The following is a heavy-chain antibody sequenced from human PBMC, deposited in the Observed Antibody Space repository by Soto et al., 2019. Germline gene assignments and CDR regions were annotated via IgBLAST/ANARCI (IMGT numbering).Heavy chain of an antibody. Sequence: EVQLVETGGGLIQPGGSLRLSCLASGFSVTTNYIIWVRQPPGKGLEWVSTTFTGGSTHYADSVKGRFSISRDNSKNTVYLQMNNLRVEDTAVYYCAKKPPCSIQGWAFGMDVWGQGTTVPVSS. D-gene: IGHD3-10*02. CDR3: AKKPPCSIQGWAFGMDV. CDR2: TFTGGST. CDR1: GFSVTTNY. V-gene: IGHV3-53*02. J-gene: IGHJ6*02.